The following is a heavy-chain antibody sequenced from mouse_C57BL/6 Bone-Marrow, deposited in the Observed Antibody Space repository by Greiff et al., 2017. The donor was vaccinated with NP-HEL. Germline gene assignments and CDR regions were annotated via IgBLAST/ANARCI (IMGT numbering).Heavy chain of an antibody. CDR2: INPYNGGT. J-gene: IGHJ2*01. CDR3: ARGSSGIY. V-gene: IGHV1-19*01. D-gene: IGHD3-2*02. CDR1: GYTFTDYY. Sequence: VHVKQSGPVLVKPGASVKMSCKASGYTFTDYYMNWVKQSHGKSLEWIGVINPYNGGTSYNQKFKGKATLTVDKSSSTAYMELNSLTSEDSAVYYCARGSSGIYWGQGTTLTVSS.